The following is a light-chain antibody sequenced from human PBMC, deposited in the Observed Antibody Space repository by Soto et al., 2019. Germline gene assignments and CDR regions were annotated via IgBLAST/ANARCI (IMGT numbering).Light chain of an antibody. CDR2: DVS. CDR3: SSYTTSSTLV. CDR1: SSDVGGYNS. Sequence: QSVLTQPASVSGSPGQSITISCTGTSSDVGGYNSVSWYQQHPGKAPKLMIYDVSNRPSGVSNRFSGSKSGNTASLTISGLQAEDEAYYYCSSYTTSSTLVFGGGTKLTVL. V-gene: IGLV2-14*01. J-gene: IGLJ2*01.